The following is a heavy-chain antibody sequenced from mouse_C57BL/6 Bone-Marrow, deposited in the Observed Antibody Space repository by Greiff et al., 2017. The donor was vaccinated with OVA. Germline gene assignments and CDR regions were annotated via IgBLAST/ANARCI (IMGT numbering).Heavy chain of an antibody. D-gene: IGHD1-1*01. J-gene: IGHJ2*01. Sequence: VKLQQPGAELVRPGSSVKLSCKASGYTFTSYWMHWVKQRPIQGLEWIGNIDPSDSETHYNQKFKDKATLTVDKSSSTAYMQLSSLTSEDSAVYYCARHYGSSYYFDYWGQGTTLTVSS. CDR3: ARHYGSSYYFDY. CDR2: IDPSDSET. V-gene: IGHV1-52*01. CDR1: GYTFTSYW.